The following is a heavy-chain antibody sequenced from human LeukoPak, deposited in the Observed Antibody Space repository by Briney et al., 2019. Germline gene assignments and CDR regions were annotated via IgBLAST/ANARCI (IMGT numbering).Heavy chain of an antibody. CDR1: GFTFNSYA. J-gene: IGHJ4*02. D-gene: IGHD6-19*01. Sequence: PGGSLRLSCAASGFTFNSYAMSWLRQAPGKGLEWVSSLGGSGSSTYYADAVKGRFTIARDNSKNTLFLQMNSLRAEDTAVFYCAKASSGWYFDPFDYWGQGTLVTVSS. CDR2: LGGSGSST. V-gene: IGHV3-23*01. CDR3: AKASSGWYFDPFDY.